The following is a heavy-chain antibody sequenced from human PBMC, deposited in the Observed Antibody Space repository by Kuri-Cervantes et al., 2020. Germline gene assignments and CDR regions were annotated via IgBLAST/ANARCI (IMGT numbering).Heavy chain of an antibody. V-gene: IGHV3-23*01. Sequence: ETLSLTCAASGFTFSSYAMSWVRQAPGKGLEWVSAISGSGGSTYYADSVKGRFTISRDNAKNSLYLQMNSLRVEDTAVYYCARGFDGFYGMDLWGQGTTVTVSS. CDR2: ISGSGGST. D-gene: IGHD3-10*01. CDR1: GFTFSSYA. J-gene: IGHJ6*02. CDR3: ARGFDGFYGMDL.